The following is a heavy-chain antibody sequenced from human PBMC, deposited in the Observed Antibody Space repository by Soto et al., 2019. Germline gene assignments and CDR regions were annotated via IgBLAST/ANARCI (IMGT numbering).Heavy chain of an antibody. J-gene: IGHJ4*02. V-gene: IGHV3-30*18. CDR1: GFTFSSYG. Sequence: PGGSLRLSCAASGFTFSSYGMHWVRQAPGKGLEWVAVISYDGSNKYYADSVKGRFTISRDNSKNTLYLQMNSLRAEDTAVYYCAKSGLKIAAAGYFDYWGQGT. CDR2: ISYDGSNK. D-gene: IGHD6-13*01. CDR3: AKSGLKIAAAGYFDY.